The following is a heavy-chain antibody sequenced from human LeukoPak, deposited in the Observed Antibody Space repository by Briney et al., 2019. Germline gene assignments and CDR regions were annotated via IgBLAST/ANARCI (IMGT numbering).Heavy chain of an antibody. CDR1: GGSISSSSYY. CDR2: IYYSGST. J-gene: IGHJ5*02. CDR3: AREGGDSGYDYGWFDP. V-gene: IGHV4-39*07. D-gene: IGHD5-12*01. Sequence: PSETLFLTCTVSGGSISSSSYYWGWIRQPPGKGLEWIGSIYYSGSTYYNPSLKSRVTISVDTSKNQFSLKLSSVTAADTAVYYCAREGGDSGYDYGWFDPWGQGTLVTVSS.